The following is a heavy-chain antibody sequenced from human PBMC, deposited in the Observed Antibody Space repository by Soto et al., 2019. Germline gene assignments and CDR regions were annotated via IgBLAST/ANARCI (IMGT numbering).Heavy chain of an antibody. J-gene: IGHJ4*02. Sequence: PGGSLTLSSQPSAFTSSPDAMTCVRLAPTKRQEWVSNNVCSDHTLYADSVEGRFTISRDNSKITLHRHMNSLRPDDTAVYFCARDCRFNMIILLTPPDYWGQGTLVTVSS. D-gene: IGHD3-22*01. V-gene: IGHV3-66*03. CDR3: ARDCRFNMIILLTPPDY. CDR2: NVCSDHT. CDR1: AFTSSPDA.